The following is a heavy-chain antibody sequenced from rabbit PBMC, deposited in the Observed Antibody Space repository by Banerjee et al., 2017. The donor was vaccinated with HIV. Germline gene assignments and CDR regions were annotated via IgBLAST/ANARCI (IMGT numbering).Heavy chain of an antibody. CDR1: GFSFSSGYW. V-gene: IGHV1S45*01. Sequence: QQQLVESGGGLVKPGASLTLTCTASGFSFSSGYWICWVRQAPGKGLEWIGTIYAGSSGSAYYASWVNGRFTISKTSSTTVTLQMTSLTAADTATYFCARDLSSSGWSDFALWGQGTLVTVS. D-gene: IGHD4-1*01. J-gene: IGHJ3*01. CDR2: IYAGSSGSA. CDR3: ARDLSSSGWSDFAL.